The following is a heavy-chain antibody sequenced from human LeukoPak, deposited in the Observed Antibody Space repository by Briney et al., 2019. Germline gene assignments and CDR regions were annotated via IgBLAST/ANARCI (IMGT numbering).Heavy chain of an antibody. Sequence: PGGSLRLSCAASGFTFSSYAMSWVRQAPGKGLEWVSAISSSGGSTYYADSVKGRFTISRDNSKNTLYLQMNSLRAEDAAVYYCAKVTFPYYYDSSGYSYYFDYWGQGTLVTVSS. V-gene: IGHV3-23*01. CDR2: ISSSGGST. J-gene: IGHJ4*02. CDR1: GFTFSSYA. CDR3: AKVTFPYYYDSSGYSYYFDY. D-gene: IGHD3-22*01.